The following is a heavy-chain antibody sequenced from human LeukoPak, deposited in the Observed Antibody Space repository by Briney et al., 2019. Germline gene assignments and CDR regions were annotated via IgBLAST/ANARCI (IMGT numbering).Heavy chain of an antibody. CDR2: ISYGGSNK. CDR3: ANGYCTNGICYPYYYYYMDV. D-gene: IGHD2-8*01. V-gene: IGHV3-30*18. Sequence: AGGSLRLSCAASGFTFTYYGMHWVRQAPGKGLEWVAVISYGGSNKYYADSVKGRFTISRDNSKNTLYLQMNSLRAEDTAVYYCANGYCTNGICYPYYYYYMDVWGKGTTVTVSS. J-gene: IGHJ6*03. CDR1: GFTFTYYG.